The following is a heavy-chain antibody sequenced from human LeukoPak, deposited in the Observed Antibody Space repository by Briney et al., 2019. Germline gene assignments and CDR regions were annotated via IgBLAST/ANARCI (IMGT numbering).Heavy chain of an antibody. Sequence: ASVKASCKASGYTFTGYYMHWVRQAPGQGLEWLGWIHPNSGGTNYAQKFQGRVTMTRDTSISTAYMELSRLRSDDTAVYYCARVGWYSSSWYPDYYYYYGMDVWGQGTTVTVSS. V-gene: IGHV1-2*02. D-gene: IGHD6-13*01. J-gene: IGHJ6*02. CDR3: ARVGWYSSSWYPDYYYYYGMDV. CDR2: IHPNSGGT. CDR1: GYTFTGYY.